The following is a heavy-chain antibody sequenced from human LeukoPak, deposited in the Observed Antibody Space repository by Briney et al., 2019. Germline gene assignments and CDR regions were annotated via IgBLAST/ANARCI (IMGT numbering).Heavy chain of an antibody. Sequence: GGSLRLSCAASGFTFSSYGMHWVRQAPGKGLEWVAVIWYDGSNKYYADSVKGRFTISRDNSKNTLYLQMNSLRAEDTAVYYCASQRRLHDAFDIWGQGTMVTVSS. CDR3: ASQRRLHDAFDI. CDR2: IWYDGSNK. J-gene: IGHJ3*02. CDR1: GFTFSSYG. D-gene: IGHD5-18*01. V-gene: IGHV3-33*01.